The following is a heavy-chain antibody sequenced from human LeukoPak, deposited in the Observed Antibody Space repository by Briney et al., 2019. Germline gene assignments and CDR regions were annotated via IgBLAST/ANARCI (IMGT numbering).Heavy chain of an antibody. J-gene: IGHJ4*02. CDR2: ISWHSGNI. D-gene: IGHD1-1*01. V-gene: IGHV3-9*01. CDR3: AKDLSPNWNDGCHY. Sequence: SLRLSCAASGFTFDDYAMHWVRQSPGKGLEWVSGISWHSGNIGYADSVKGRFVISRDNAKNSLYLQMDSLRPEDTAFYFCAKDLSPNWNDGCHYWGQGTLVTVSS. CDR1: GFTFDDYA.